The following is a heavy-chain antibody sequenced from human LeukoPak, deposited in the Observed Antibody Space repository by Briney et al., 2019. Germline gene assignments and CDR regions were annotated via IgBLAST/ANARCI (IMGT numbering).Heavy chain of an antibody. Sequence: GGSLRLSCAASGFTFSSYSMNWARQAPGKGLEWVSSISSSSSYIYYADSVKGRFTISRDNAKNSLYLQMNSLRAEDTAVYYCARDLTGVVPAAIGYYFDYWGQGTLVTVSS. V-gene: IGHV3-21*01. CDR2: ISSSSSYI. CDR1: GFTFSSYS. CDR3: ARDLTGVVPAAIGYYFDY. D-gene: IGHD2-2*02. J-gene: IGHJ4*02.